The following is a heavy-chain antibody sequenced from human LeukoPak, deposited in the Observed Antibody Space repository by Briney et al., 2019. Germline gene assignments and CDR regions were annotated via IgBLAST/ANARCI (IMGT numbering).Heavy chain of an antibody. V-gene: IGHV3-74*01. J-gene: IGHJ4*02. CDR1: GFTFSSYW. CDR2: INSDGSSR. CDR3: VRLNTVTPFDY. Sequence: PGGSLRLSCAASGFTFSSYWMHWVRQVPGKGLVWVSRINSDGSSRDYADSVKGRFTISRDNAKSTVYLQMNSLRAEDTAVYYCVRLNTVTPFDYWGQGTLVTVSS. D-gene: IGHD4-17*01.